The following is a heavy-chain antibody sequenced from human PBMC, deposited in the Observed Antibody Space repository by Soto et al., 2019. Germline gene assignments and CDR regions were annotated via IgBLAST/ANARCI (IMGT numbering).Heavy chain of an antibody. CDR2: ISYSGNT. V-gene: IGHV4-59*01. CDR1: GGSISNFY. D-gene: IGHD2-8*02. CDR3: ARAPLVLSRSYFDS. Sequence: NPSETLSLTWTVSGGSISNFYWSWIRQPPGKGLEWIGYISYSGNTNYNPSLKSRVSISVDTSKNQLSLNLTSVTAADTAVYYCARAPLVLSRSYFDSWGQGTPVTVSS. J-gene: IGHJ4*02.